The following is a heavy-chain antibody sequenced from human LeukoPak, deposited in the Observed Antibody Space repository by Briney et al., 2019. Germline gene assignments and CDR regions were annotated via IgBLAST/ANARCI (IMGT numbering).Heavy chain of an antibody. Sequence: SETLSLTCSVSGGSISGYYWSGIRQSPENGLEWVGHIYNSGNTNYNLFLKSRVTISADTSKNQFSLKLTSVTAADTAVYYCARVSSGFHLGSFDHWGQGILVTVSS. CDR1: GGSISGYY. V-gene: IGHV4-59*08. CDR3: ARVSSGFHLGSFDH. D-gene: IGHD3-22*01. CDR2: IYNSGNT. J-gene: IGHJ4*02.